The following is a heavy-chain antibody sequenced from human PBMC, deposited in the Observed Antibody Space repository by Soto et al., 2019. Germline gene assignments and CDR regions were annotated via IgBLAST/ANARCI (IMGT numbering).Heavy chain of an antibody. Sequence: QVQLVESGGGVVQPGRSLRLSCAASGFTFSSYAMHWVRQAPGKGLEWVAVISYDGSNKYYADSVKGRFTISRDNSKNTLYLQMNSLRAEDTAVYYCARGIGGRITMIVVVSTYYYYGTDVWGQGTTVTVSS. D-gene: IGHD3-22*01. V-gene: IGHV3-30-3*01. CDR2: ISYDGSNK. J-gene: IGHJ6*02. CDR1: GFTFSSYA. CDR3: ARGIGGRITMIVVVSTYYYYGTDV.